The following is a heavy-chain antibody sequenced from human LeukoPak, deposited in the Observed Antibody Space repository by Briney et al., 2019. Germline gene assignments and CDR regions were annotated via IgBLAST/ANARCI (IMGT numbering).Heavy chain of an antibody. D-gene: IGHD2-2*01. CDR2: ISYDGSNK. CDR3: ARGDVGVEYQLSP. V-gene: IGHV3-30-3*01. J-gene: IGHJ5*02. CDR1: GFTFSSYA. Sequence: PGRSLRLSCAASGFTFSSYAMHWVRQAPGKGLEWVAVISYDGSNKYYADSVKGRFTISRDNSKNTLYLQMNSLRAEDTAVYYCARGDVGVEYQLSPWGQGTLVTVSS.